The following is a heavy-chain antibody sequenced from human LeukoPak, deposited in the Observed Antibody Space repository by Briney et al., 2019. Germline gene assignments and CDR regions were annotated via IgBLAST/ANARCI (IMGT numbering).Heavy chain of an antibody. CDR3: IVFGDSNH. V-gene: IGHV3-53*01. CDR2: IHTSGDA. D-gene: IGHD4-17*01. J-gene: IGHJ5*02. Sequence: GGSLRLSCAASGLTGSHNYVSWVRQAPGKGLEWVSAIHTSGDACYADSVKGRFTISRDTSKNTLYLQINSLRVEDTAVYYCIVFGDSNHWGQGTLVTVSS. CDR1: GLTGSHNY.